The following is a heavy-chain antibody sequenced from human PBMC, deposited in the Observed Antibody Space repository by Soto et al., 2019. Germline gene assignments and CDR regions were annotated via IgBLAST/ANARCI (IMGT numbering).Heavy chain of an antibody. V-gene: IGHV4-31*03. D-gene: IGHD3-16*01. Sequence: QVQLQESGPGLVKPSQTLSLTCTVSGGSISSGGYYWSWIRQHPGKGLEWIGYIYYSGSNYYNPSLKCRVTITVDTSKNQFSLKLSSVTAADTAVYYCARYDYVEWWFDPWGQGTLVTVSS. CDR3: ARYDYVEWWFDP. CDR1: GGSISSGGYY. CDR2: IYYSGSN. J-gene: IGHJ5*02.